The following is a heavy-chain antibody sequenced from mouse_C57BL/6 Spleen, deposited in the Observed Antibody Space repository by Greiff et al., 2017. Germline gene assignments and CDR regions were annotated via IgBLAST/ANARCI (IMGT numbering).Heavy chain of an antibody. V-gene: IGHV1-19*01. D-gene: IGHD2-2*01. J-gene: IGHJ1*03. CDR1: GYTFTDYY. CDR2: INPYNGGT. CDR3: VAMVTTRDFDV. Sequence: VQLQQSGPVLVKPGASVKMSCKASGYTFTDYYMNWVKQSHGKSLEWIGVINPYNGGTSYNQKFKGKATLTADKSSSTAYMQLSSLTSEDSAVYFCVAMVTTRDFDVWGTGTTVTVSS.